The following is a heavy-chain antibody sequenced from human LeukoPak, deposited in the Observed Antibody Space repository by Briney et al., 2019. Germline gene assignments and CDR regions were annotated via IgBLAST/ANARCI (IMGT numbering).Heavy chain of an antibody. CDR1: GFTFSSYW. CDR2: MKYDGGEK. D-gene: IGHD6-13*01. V-gene: IGHV3-7*01. CDR3: ARDIEAAGLFLDY. Sequence: GGSLRLSCAASGFTFSSYWMSWVRQAPGKGLEWVANMKYDGGEKYYVDSVKGRFTISRDNAKNSLYLQMNSLRAEDTAVYYCARDIEAAGLFLDYWGQGTLVTVSS. J-gene: IGHJ4*02.